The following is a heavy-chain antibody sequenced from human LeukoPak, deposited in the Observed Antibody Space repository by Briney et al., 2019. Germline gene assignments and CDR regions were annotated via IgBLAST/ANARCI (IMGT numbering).Heavy chain of an antibody. J-gene: IGHJ4*02. V-gene: IGHV3-72*01. CDR2: IRDKAKSYNT. Sequence: PGGSLRLSCAASGFTFSDHYMDWVRQAPGKGLEWVGRIRDKAKSYNTDYAASVKGRFTISRDDSKNTLYLQMNSLKTEDTAVYYCTTGIFDYWGQGTLVTVSS. D-gene: IGHD1-14*01. CDR3: TTGIFDY. CDR1: GFTFSDHY.